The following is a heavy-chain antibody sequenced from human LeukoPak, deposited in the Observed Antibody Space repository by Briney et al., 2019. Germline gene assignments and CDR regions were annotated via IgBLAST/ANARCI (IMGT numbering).Heavy chain of an antibody. CDR1: GFTFSSYG. D-gene: IGHD3-16*02. Sequence: GGSLRLSCAASGFTFSSYGMHWVRQAPGKGLEWVAFIRYDGSNKYYADSVKGRFTISRDNSKNSLYLQMNSLRAEDTAVNYCARELSIDYWGQGTLVTVSS. CDR3: ARELSIDY. J-gene: IGHJ4*02. V-gene: IGHV3-30*02. CDR2: IRYDGSNK.